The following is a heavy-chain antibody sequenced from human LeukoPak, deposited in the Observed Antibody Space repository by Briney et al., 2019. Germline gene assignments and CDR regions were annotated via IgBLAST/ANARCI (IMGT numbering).Heavy chain of an antibody. D-gene: IGHD3-22*01. CDR1: GDSVSSNSAA. CDR2: TYYRSKWYN. V-gene: IGHV6-1*01. Sequence: SQTLSLTCAISGDSVSSNSAAWNCIRQSPSRGLEWLRRTYYRSKWYNDYVVSVKSRITINPDTSKNQFSLQLNSVTPEDTAMYYCARSDVWLSTYYFDCWGEG. CDR3: ARSDVWLSTYYFDC. J-gene: IGHJ4*02.